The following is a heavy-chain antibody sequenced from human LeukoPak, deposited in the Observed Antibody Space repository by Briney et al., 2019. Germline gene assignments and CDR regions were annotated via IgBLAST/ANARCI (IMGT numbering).Heavy chain of an antibody. CDR3: ASHPRSGYDFWSGYP. CDR2: IYYSGST. CDR1: GGSISSSSYY. Sequence: PSETLSLTCTVSGGSISSSSYYWGWIRQPPGKGPEWIGSIYYSGSTYYNPSLKSRVTISVDTSKNQFSLKSTSVTAADTAVYYCASHPRSGYDFWSGYPWGQGTLVTVSS. J-gene: IGHJ4*02. V-gene: IGHV4-39*01. D-gene: IGHD3-3*01.